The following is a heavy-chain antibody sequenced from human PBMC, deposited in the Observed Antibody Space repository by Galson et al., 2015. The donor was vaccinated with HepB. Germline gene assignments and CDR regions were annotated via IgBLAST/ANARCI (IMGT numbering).Heavy chain of an antibody. CDR3: GSRYYYDSSGDYHYYGLDV. Sequence: SLRLSCAASGFTFSAYFMNWVRQAPGKGLEWVASISSSGTYIYYADSLKGRFTISSDNAKNSLYLQMNSLRAEDTAVYYCGSRYYYDSSGDYHYYGLDVWGQGTTVTVSS. CDR2: ISSSGTYI. J-gene: IGHJ6*02. CDR1: GFTFSAYF. D-gene: IGHD3-22*01. V-gene: IGHV3-21*01.